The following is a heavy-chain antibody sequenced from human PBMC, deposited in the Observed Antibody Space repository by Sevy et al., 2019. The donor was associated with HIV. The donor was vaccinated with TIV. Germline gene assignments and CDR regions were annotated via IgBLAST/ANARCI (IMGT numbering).Heavy chain of an antibody. CDR3: ARGLPTILNNFDY. CDR2: INPNSGGT. D-gene: IGHD1-1*01. CDR1: GYIFTAYY. J-gene: IGHJ4*02. V-gene: IGHV1-2*06. Sequence: ASVKVSCTASGYIFTAYYMHWVRQAPGQGLEWMGRINPNSGGTNCAQKFQGRVTMTRDTSISTASMELSRLTSDDTAVYYYARGLPTILNNFDYWGQGTLVTVSS.